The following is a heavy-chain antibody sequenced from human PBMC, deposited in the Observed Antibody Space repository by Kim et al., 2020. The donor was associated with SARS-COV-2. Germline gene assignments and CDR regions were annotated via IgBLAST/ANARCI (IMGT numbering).Heavy chain of an antibody. V-gene: IGHV3-30-3*01. D-gene: IGHD3-10*01. CDR1: GFTFSSYA. Sequence: GGSLRLSCAASGFTFSSYAMHWVRQAPGKGLEWVAVISYDGSNKYYADSVKGRFTISRDNSKNTLYLQMNSLRAEETAVYYCARVLLWFGEKNYYYGMDVWGQGTTVTVSS. CDR3: ARVLLWFGEKNYYYGMDV. J-gene: IGHJ6*02. CDR2: ISYDGSNK.